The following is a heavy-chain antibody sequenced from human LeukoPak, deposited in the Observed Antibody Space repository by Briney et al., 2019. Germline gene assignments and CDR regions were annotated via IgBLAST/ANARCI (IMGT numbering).Heavy chain of an antibody. CDR2: ISGSGGST. V-gene: IGHV3-23*01. D-gene: IGHD3-3*01. Sequence: PGGSLRLSCAASGFTFSSCAMSWVRQAPGKGLEWVSAISGSGGSTYYTDTVKGRFTISRDNSKNTLYLQMNSLRAEDTAVYYCAKEYYDFWSGYPHDYWGQGTLVTVSS. CDR1: GFTFSSCA. J-gene: IGHJ4*02. CDR3: AKEYYDFWSGYPHDY.